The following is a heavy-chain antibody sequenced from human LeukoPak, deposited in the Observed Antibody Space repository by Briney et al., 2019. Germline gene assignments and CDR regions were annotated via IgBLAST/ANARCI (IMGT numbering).Heavy chain of an antibody. CDR2: INHSGST. D-gene: IGHD3-3*01. Sequence: SETLSLTCAVYGGSFSGYYWSWIRQPPGKGLEWIGEINHSGSTNYNPSLKSRVTISVDTSKNQFSLKLSSVTAADTAAYYCARDQGRITIFGVAYNNWFDPWGQGTLVTVSS. CDR3: ARDQGRITIFGVAYNNWFDP. CDR1: GGSFSGYY. J-gene: IGHJ5*02. V-gene: IGHV4-34*01.